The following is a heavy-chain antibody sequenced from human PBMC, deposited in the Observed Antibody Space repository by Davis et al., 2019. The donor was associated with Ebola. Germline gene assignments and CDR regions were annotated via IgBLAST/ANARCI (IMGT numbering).Heavy chain of an antibody. D-gene: IGHD1-14*01. CDR2: IYPGDSDA. J-gene: IGHJ4*02. V-gene: IGHV5-51*01. CDR3: ARQAGSIPNYDY. CDR1: GYTFTSQW. Sequence: PGGSLRLSCKGSGYTFTSQWIAWVRQMPGKGLEWMGIIYPGDSDARFSPSFQGQVTISADKSISTAYLQWSSLKASDTAIYYCARQAGSIPNYDYWGQGTLVTVSS.